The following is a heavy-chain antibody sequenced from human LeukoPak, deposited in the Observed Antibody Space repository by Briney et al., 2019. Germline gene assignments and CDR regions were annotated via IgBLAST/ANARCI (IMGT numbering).Heavy chain of an antibody. CDR1: GGSISGSSYY. Sequence: SETLSLTCTVSGGSISGSSYYWGWIRQPPGKGLEWIGSIYYSGSTYYNPSLKSRVTISVDTSKNQSSLKLSSVTAADTAVYYCARHYSSFDYWGQGTLVTVSS. CDR2: IYYSGST. V-gene: IGHV4-39*01. CDR3: ARHYSSFDY. J-gene: IGHJ4*02. D-gene: IGHD5-18*01.